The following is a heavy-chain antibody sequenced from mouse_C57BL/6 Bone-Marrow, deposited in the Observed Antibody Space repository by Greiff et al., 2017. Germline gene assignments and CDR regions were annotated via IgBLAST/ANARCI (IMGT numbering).Heavy chain of an antibody. CDR2: LSDGGSYT. Sequence: EVKLMESGGGLVKPGGSLKLSCAASGFTFSSYAMSWVRQTPEKRLEWVATLSDGGSYTYYPDNVKGRFTISRDNAKNNLYLQMSHLKSEDTAMYYCARGVTTVVAWYFDVWGTGTTVTVSS. V-gene: IGHV5-4*03. D-gene: IGHD1-1*01. J-gene: IGHJ1*03. CDR3: ARGVTTVVAWYFDV. CDR1: GFTFSSYA.